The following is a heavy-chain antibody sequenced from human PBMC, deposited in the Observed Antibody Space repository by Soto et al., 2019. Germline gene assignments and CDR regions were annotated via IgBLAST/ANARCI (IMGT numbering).Heavy chain of an antibody. V-gene: IGHV4-31*03. CDR1: GGSISSGGYY. CDR2: SYYSGNT. D-gene: IGHD3-22*01. J-gene: IGHJ4*02. CDR3: ARVPKYPDTSGYSVSSGNFDY. Sequence: QVQLQESGPGLVKPSQTLSLTCTVSGGSISSGGYYWNWIRQHPGKGLEWLGYSYYSGNTYYNPSLKSRVTISVDTSRNQFSLRLSSLTAADTVVYYCARVPKYPDTSGYSVSSGNFDYWGQGILVTVSS.